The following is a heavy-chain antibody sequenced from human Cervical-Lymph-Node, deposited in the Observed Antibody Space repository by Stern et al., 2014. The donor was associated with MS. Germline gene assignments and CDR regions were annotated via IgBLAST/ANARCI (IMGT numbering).Heavy chain of an antibody. CDR2: ISYDGRNE. D-gene: IGHD2/OR15-2a*01. J-gene: IGHJ6*02. V-gene: IGHV3-30*03. CDR1: GFTFSSYG. CDR3: ARPRRPYFFRGNHHYYGMDV. Sequence: VQLVESGGGVVQPGRSLRLSCAASGFTFSSYGMHWVRQAPGKGLEWVTLISYDGRNEYYADSVKGRFTISRDNSKNTVYLQMNSLRPEDTAVYYCARPRRPYFFRGNHHYYGMDVWGQGTRVSVSS.